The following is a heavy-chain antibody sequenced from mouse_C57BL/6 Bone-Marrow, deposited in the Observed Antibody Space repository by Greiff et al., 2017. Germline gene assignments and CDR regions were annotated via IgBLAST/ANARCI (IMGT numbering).Heavy chain of an antibody. J-gene: IGHJ2*01. CDR3: ARNDGYILYYFDY. CDR2: IDPSDSYT. D-gene: IGHD2-3*01. Sequence: VQLQQPGAELVKPGASVKLSCKASGYTFTSYWMQWVKQRPGQGLEWIGEIDPSDSYTNYNQKFKGKATLPVDTSSSTAYMQLSSLTSEDSAVYYCARNDGYILYYFDYWGKGTTLTVSS. V-gene: IGHV1-50*01. CDR1: GYTFTSYW.